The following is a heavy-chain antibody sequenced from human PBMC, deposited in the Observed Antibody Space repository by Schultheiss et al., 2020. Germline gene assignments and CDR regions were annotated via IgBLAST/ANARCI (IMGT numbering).Heavy chain of an antibody. CDR3: AKKRGYSLHHLLGIVDY. CDR2: IYHSGST. J-gene: IGHJ4*02. V-gene: IGHV4-4*02. Sequence: SATLSLTCAVSGGSISSSNWWSWVRQPPGKGLEWIGEIYHSGSTNYNPSLKSRVTISVDKSKNQFSLKLSSVTAADTAVYYCAKKRGYSLHHLLGIVDYWGQGTLVTVSS. D-gene: IGHD5-18*01. CDR1: GGSISSSNW.